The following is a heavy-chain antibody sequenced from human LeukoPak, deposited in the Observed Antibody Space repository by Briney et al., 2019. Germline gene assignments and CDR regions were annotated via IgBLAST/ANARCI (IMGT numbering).Heavy chain of an antibody. Sequence: PGGSLRLSCAASEFTFSSYTLNWVRQAPGRGLEWISSISGTTTYIYYADSLKGRFTISRDNAKNSLYLQMNSLRAEDTAVYYCARGNNYHGSGSSYYFAYWGQGTLVTVSS. CDR3: ARGNNYHGSGSSYYFAY. CDR1: EFTFSSYT. V-gene: IGHV3-21*01. CDR2: ISGTTTYI. D-gene: IGHD3-10*01. J-gene: IGHJ4*02.